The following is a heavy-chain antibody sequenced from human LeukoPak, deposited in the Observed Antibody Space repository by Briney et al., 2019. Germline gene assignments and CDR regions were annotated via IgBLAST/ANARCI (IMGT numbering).Heavy chain of an antibody. Sequence: GGSLRLSCAASGFTFSNAWMSCVRQAPGKGLEWVGRIKSKTDGGTTDYAAPVKGRFTISRDDSKNTLYLQMNSLKTEDTAVYYCTTLGVTMIVVATGWFDPWGQGTLVTVSS. CDR2: IKSKTDGGTT. CDR1: GFTFSNAW. J-gene: IGHJ5*02. D-gene: IGHD3-22*01. V-gene: IGHV3-15*01. CDR3: TTLGVTMIVVATGWFDP.